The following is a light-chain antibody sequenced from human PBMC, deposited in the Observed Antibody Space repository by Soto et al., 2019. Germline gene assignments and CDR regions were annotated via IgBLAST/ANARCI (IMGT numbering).Light chain of an antibody. CDR2: DSS. CDR1: QSVSSY. CDR3: QQRSSGVT. V-gene: IGKV3-11*01. J-gene: IGKJ4*02. Sequence: EIVLTQSPATLSLSPGERATLSCRASQSVSSYLAWYQQKPGQAPRLLIYDSSNRATGIPGRFSGSGSGTDFSLTIRSLEPEDFAVYYCQQRSSGVTFGGGTKVEI.